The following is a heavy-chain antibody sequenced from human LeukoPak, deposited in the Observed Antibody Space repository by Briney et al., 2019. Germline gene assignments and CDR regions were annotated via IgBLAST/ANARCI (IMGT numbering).Heavy chain of an antibody. D-gene: IGHD1-26*01. CDR1: GFTFDDYA. CDR2: ISWNSGSI. J-gene: IGHJ4*02. Sequence: PGGSLRLSCAASGFTFDDYAMHWVRHAPGKGLEWVSGISWNSGSIGYADSVKGRFTISRDNAKNSLYLQMNSLRAEDTALYYCAKDNGGELRYYFDYWGQGTLVTVSS. CDR3: AKDNGGELRYYFDY. V-gene: IGHV3-9*01.